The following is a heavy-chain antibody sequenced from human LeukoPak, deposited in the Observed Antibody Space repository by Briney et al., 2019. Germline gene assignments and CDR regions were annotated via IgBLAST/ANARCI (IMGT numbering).Heavy chain of an antibody. CDR1: GFTFSSYA. CDR2: ISSSGGST. V-gene: IGHV3-23*01. J-gene: IGHJ3*02. CDR3: ARDYYDFWSGYYTSAGDAFDI. D-gene: IGHD3-3*01. Sequence: GGSLRLSCAASGFTFSSYAMTWVRQAPGKGLEWVSSISSSGGSTYYADSVRGRFTISRDNSKNTLYLQMNSLRAEDTAVYYCARDYYDFWSGYYTSAGDAFDIWGQGTMVTVSS.